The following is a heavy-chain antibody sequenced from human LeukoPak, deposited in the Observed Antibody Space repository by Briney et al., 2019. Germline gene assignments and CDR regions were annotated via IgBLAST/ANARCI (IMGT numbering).Heavy chain of an antibody. CDR2: IHPRSGGT. CDR1: GYSFTAFY. D-gene: IGHD3-10*01. Sequence: GASVKVSCKASGYSFTAFYIHWVRQARGQGLEWMGWIHPRSGGTSYAQKFQGRVTMTRDTSISTAYMDLSSLGSDDTAVYYCARDGEYGTGSYYRGCFDYWGQGILVTVSS. J-gene: IGHJ4*02. CDR3: ARDGEYGTGSYYRGCFDY. V-gene: IGHV1-2*02.